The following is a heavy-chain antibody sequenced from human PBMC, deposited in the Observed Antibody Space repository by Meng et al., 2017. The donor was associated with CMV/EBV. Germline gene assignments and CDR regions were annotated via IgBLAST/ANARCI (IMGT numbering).Heavy chain of an antibody. D-gene: IGHD3-10*01. CDR1: DYA. Sequence: DYAMHWVRQAPGKGLEWVSLISWDGGRTYYADSVKGRFTISRDNSKNSLYLQMNSLRAEDTALYYCAKGRGTAYYYGSGSWEQFDYWGQGTLVTVSS. CDR3: AKGRGTAYYYGSGSWEQFDY. J-gene: IGHJ4*02. CDR2: ISWDGGRT. V-gene: IGHV3-43D*03.